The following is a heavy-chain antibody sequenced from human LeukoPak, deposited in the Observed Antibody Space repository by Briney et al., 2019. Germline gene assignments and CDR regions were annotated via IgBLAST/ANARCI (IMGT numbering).Heavy chain of an antibody. CDR1: GFTFSSNV. CDR3: ASQRITIFGVEDWFDP. J-gene: IGHJ5*02. Sequence: GGSLRLSCAASGFTFSSNVMIWVRQAPGKGLEWVSSIPASGGSTYYADSVKGRLTISRDNSKNTLYLQMNSLRAEDTAVYYYASQRITIFGVEDWFDPWGQGTLVTVSS. V-gene: IGHV3-23*01. D-gene: IGHD3-3*01. CDR2: IPASGGST.